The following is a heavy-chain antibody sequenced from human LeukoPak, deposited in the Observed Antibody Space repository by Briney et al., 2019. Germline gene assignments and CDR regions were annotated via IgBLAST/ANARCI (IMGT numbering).Heavy chain of an antibody. Sequence: PSETLSLTCTVSGYSISSGYYWGWIRQPPGKGLEWIGSIYYSGSTYYNPSLKSRVTISVDTSKNQFSLKLSSVTAADTAVYYCARRYLMPYYFDYWGQGTLVTVSS. CDR3: ARRYLMPYYFDY. CDR1: GYSISSGYY. J-gene: IGHJ4*02. V-gene: IGHV4-38-2*02. D-gene: IGHD2-2*01. CDR2: IYYSGST.